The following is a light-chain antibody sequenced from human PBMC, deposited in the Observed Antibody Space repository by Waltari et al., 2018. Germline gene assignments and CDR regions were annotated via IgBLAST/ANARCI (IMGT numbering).Light chain of an antibody. V-gene: IGKV3-20*01. CDR1: QSVSRA. CDR3: QHYVSLPVT. Sequence: EIVLTQSPGTLSLSPGERATLSCRASQSVSRALAWYQQNPGQAPSHLIYGASNRATGIPDMFSGSGSGTDFSLIISRLEPADFAVYYCQHYVSLPVTFGQGTKVEIK. J-gene: IGKJ1*01. CDR2: GAS.